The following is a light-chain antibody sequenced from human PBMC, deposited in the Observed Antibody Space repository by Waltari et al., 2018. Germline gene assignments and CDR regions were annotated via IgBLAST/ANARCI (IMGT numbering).Light chain of an antibody. V-gene: IGLV2-14*01. CDR3: SSYTSSSTLV. CDR1: GGAVGGYTY. Sequence: ALPRPPSVSGLLGQSTPSSSLGTGGAVGGYTYVPWYQQHPGKAPKLRIYDVSNRPSGVSNRFSGSKSGNTASLTISGLQAEDEADYYCSSYTSSSTLVFGGGTKLTVL. J-gene: IGLJ3*02. CDR2: DVS.